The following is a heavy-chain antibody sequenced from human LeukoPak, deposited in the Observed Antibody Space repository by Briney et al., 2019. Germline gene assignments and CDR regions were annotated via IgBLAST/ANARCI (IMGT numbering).Heavy chain of an antibody. J-gene: IGHJ6*02. D-gene: IGHD3-22*01. Sequence: HPGGSLRLSCVASRFTLRGYTMNWVRQAPGKGLEWISYISSSSSIIYYSDSVRGRFTISRDNAKNSLFLQMNSLRDEDTGVYYCAIRGYYDTSYSYYYHALDVWGQGTTVTVSS. CDR2: ISSSSSII. CDR3: AIRGYYDTSYSYYYHALDV. V-gene: IGHV3-48*02. CDR1: RFTLRGYT.